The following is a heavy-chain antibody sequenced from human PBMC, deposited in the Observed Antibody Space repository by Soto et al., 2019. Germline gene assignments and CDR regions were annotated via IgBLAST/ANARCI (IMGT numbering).Heavy chain of an antibody. Sequence: QVPLVESGGGVVQPGRSLRLSCAASGFTFSSYGMHWVRQAPGKGLEWVAVISYDGSDKYYADSVKGRFTISRDNSQNTLNLQMNSLRADDTAVYYCAKALGELSPESYDYWGQGTLITVSS. D-gene: IGHD3-16*02. CDR3: AKALGELSPESYDY. J-gene: IGHJ4*02. CDR1: GFTFSSYG. CDR2: ISYDGSDK. V-gene: IGHV3-30*18.